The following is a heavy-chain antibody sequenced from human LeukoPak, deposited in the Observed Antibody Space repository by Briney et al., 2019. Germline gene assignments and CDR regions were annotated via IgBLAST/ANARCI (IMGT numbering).Heavy chain of an antibody. V-gene: IGHV3-53*05. Sequence: GGSLRLSCAASGFTVSSNYMSWVRQAPGKGLEWVSVIYSGGSTYYADSVKGRFTISRDNSKNTLYLQMNSLRAEDTAVYYCARDPGSSGWTNDAFDIWGQGTMVTVSS. D-gene: IGHD6-19*01. CDR1: GFTVSSNY. CDR2: IYSGGST. CDR3: ARDPGSSGWTNDAFDI. J-gene: IGHJ3*02.